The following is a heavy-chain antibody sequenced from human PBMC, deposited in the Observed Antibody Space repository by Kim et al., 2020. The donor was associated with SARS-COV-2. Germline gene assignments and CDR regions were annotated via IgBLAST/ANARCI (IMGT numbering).Heavy chain of an antibody. D-gene: IGHD2-2*01. V-gene: IGHV3-23*01. CDR2: ISGSGGST. CDR3: ANGHQLLVWDY. CDR1: GFTFSSYA. J-gene: IGHJ4*02. Sequence: GGSLRLSCAASGFTFSSYAMSWVRQAPGKGLEWVSAISGSGGSTYYADSMKGRFTISRDNSKNTLYLQMNSLRAEDTAVYYCANGHQLLVWDYWGQGTLVTVSS.